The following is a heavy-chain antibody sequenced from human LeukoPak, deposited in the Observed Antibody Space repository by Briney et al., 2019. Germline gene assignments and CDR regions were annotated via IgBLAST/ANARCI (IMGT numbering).Heavy chain of an antibody. CDR1: GGSISSYY. V-gene: IGHV4-59*01. D-gene: IGHD6-13*01. CDR2: IYYSGST. Sequence: SETLSLTCTVSGGSISSYYWSWIRQPPGKGLEWIGYIYYSGSTNYNPSLKSRVTISVDTSKNQFSLKLSSVTAADTAVYYCARSRSGYSSSWPLFDYWGQGTLVTVSS. CDR3: ARSRSGYSSSWPLFDY. J-gene: IGHJ4*02.